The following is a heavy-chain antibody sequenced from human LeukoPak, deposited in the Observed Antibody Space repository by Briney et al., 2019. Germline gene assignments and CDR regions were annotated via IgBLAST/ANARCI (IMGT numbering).Heavy chain of an antibody. V-gene: IGHV3-33*01. Sequence: PGGSLRLSCAPSRFIFRDYGMHSVRQAPGKGLERVSVIWFDGSRKYYADSVKGRFTISRDDSKNTQYLQMNRLRDQNTPVYYTARGRHSYGQRSDFWGQGTLVSVST. CDR1: RFIFRDYG. CDR2: IWFDGSRK. CDR3: ARGRHSYGQRSDF. D-gene: IGHD5-18*01. J-gene: IGHJ4*02.